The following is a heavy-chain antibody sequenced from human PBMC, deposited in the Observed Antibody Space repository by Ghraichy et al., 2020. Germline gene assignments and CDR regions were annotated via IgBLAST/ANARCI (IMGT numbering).Heavy chain of an antibody. J-gene: IGHJ2*01. Sequence: SETLSLTCTVSGGSISSYYWSWIRQPAGKGLEWIGRIYTSGSTNYNPSLKSRVTMSVDTSKNQFSLKLSSVTAADTAVYYCARDPLGYCTNGVCTPANWYFDLWGRGTLVTVSS. CDR1: GGSISSYY. CDR2: IYTSGST. D-gene: IGHD2-8*01. V-gene: IGHV4-4*07. CDR3: ARDPLGYCTNGVCTPANWYFDL.